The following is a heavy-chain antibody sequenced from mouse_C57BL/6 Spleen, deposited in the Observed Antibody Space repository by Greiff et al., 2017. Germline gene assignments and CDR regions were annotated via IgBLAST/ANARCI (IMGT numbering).Heavy chain of an antibody. CDR2: IYPRDGST. V-gene: IGHV1-85*01. J-gene: IGHJ1*03. CDR1: GYTFTSYD. D-gene: IGHD1-1*01. Sequence: QVQLKQSGPELVKPGASVKLSCKASGYTFTSYDINWVKQRPGQGLEWIGWIYPRDGSTKYNEKFKGKATLTVDTSSSTAYMELHSLTSEDSAVXFWARIPLITTVVANWYFDVWGTGTTVTVSS. CDR3: ARIPLITTVVANWYFDV.